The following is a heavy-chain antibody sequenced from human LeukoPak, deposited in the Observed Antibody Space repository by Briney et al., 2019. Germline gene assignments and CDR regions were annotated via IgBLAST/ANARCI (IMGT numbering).Heavy chain of an antibody. CDR3: ATRYYYGSGFDAFDI. J-gene: IGHJ3*02. D-gene: IGHD3-10*01. CDR1: GFTFSSYS. V-gene: IGHV3-21*01. Sequence: PGGSLRLSCAASGFTFSSYSMNWVRQAPGKGLEWVSSISSSSSYIYYAVSVKGRFTISRDNAKNSLYLQMNSLRAEDTAVYYCATRYYYGSGFDAFDIWGQGTMVTVSS. CDR2: ISSSSSYI.